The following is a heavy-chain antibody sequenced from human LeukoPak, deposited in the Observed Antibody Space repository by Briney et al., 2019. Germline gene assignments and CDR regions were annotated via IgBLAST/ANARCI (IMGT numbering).Heavy chain of an antibody. CDR1: GYSFTNYW. Sequence: GESLKISCEVSGYSFTNYWIGWVRQMPGKGLEWMGIIYPGDSDTRYSPSFQGRVTISADKSISTAYLQWSSLKASDTAMYYCARQRFTMRAYAGNWFDPWGQGTLVTVSS. D-gene: IGHD3-10*01. V-gene: IGHV5-51*01. CDR3: ARQRFTMRAYAGNWFDP. CDR2: IYPGDSDT. J-gene: IGHJ5*02.